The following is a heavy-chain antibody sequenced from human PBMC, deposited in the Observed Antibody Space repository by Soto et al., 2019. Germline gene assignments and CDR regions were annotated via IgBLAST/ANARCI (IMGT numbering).Heavy chain of an antibody. CDR1: GGSFSGYY. CDR2: INHSGST. Sequence: PSETLSLTCAVYGGSFSGYYWSWIRQPPGKGLEWIGEINHSGSTNYNPSLKSRVTISVDTSKNQFSLKLSSVTAADTAVYYCARGRFYDFWSGYYARTTYFDYWGQGTLVTVSS. V-gene: IGHV4-34*01. CDR3: ARGRFYDFWSGYYARTTYFDY. J-gene: IGHJ4*02. D-gene: IGHD3-3*01.